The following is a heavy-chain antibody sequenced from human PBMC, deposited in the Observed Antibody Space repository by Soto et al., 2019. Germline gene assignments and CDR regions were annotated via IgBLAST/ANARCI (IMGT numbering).Heavy chain of an antibody. CDR2: IIPIFGTA. D-gene: IGHD2-2*01. V-gene: IGHV1-69*06. CDR3: ARKRGCGETQYAYYYYGMDV. CDR1: GGTFSSYA. Sequence: QVQLVQSGAEVKKPGSSVKVSCKASGGTFSSYAISWVRQAPGQGLEWMGGIIPIFGTANYAQKFQGRVTITADKSTRTAYMELSILRSEDKAVYYCARKRGCGETQYAYYYYGMDVWGQGSTVTVSS. J-gene: IGHJ6*02.